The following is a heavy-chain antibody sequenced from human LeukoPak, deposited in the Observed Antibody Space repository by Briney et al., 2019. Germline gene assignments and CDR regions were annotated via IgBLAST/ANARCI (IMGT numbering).Heavy chain of an antibody. CDR2: IKQDGSEK. J-gene: IGHJ4*02. Sequence: GGSLRLSCAASGFTFRGYEMNWVRQAPGKGLEWVANIKQDGSEKYYVDSVKGRFTISRDNAKNSLYLQMNSLRAEDTAVYYCARGRPGDYLFDYWGQGTLVTVSS. V-gene: IGHV3-7*01. D-gene: IGHD4-17*01. CDR3: ARGRPGDYLFDY. CDR1: GFTFRGYE.